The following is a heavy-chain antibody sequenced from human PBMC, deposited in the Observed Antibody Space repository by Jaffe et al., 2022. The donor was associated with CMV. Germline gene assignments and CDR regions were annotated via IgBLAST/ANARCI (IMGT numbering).Heavy chain of an antibody. D-gene: IGHD4-17*01. V-gene: IGHV3-15*01. CDR1: GFTFSNAW. CDR2: IKSKTDGGTT. CDR3: TTDRDDYGDYGYYYYYYMDV. J-gene: IGHJ6*03. Sequence: EVQLVESGGGLVKPGGSLRLSCAASGFTFSNAWMSWVRQAPGKGLEWVGRIKSKTDGGTTDYAAPVKGRFTISRDDSKNTLYLQMNSLKTEDTAVYYCTTDRDDYGDYGYYYYYYMDVWGKGTTVTVSS.